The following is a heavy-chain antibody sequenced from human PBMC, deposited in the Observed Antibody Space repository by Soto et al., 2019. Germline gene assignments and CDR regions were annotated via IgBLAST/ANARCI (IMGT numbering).Heavy chain of an antibody. J-gene: IGHJ6*03. D-gene: IGHD3-9*01. CDR2: INSDGSST. CDR3: ARDRAYYDILTGPDYYYYMDV. V-gene: IGHV3-74*01. Sequence: GSLRLSCAASGFTFSSYWMHWVRQAPGKGLVWVSRINSDGSSTSYADSVKGRFTISRDNAKNTLYLQMNSLRAEDTAVYYCARDRAYYDILTGPDYYYYMDVWGKGTTVTVSS. CDR1: GFTFSSYW.